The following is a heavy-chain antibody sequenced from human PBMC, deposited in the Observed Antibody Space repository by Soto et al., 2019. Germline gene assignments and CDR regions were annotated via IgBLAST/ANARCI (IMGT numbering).Heavy chain of an antibody. J-gene: IGHJ6*03. CDR3: ERGYCRTTTCFWRYRYMDV. V-gene: IGHV3-20*04. D-gene: IGHD2-2*01. Sequence: EVQLVESGGGVVRPGWSLRLSCAASGFTFDLYGMSWVRRVPGKGLEGVSGINWNGGSADYVDSVKGRFTISRDNTKNSLYIQMKRLDAEETALYYCERGYCRTTTCFWRYRYMDVWGKGTRVIVSS. CDR1: GFTFDLYG. CDR2: INWNGGSA.